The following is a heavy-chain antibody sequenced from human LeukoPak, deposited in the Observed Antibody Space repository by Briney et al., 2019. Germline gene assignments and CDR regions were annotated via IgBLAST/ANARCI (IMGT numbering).Heavy chain of an antibody. CDR1: GGSISSGGYY. Sequence: SETLSLTCTVSGGSISSGGYYWSWIRQPPGKGLEWIGYIYHSGSTYYNPSLKSRVTISVDRSKNQFSLKLSSVTAAGTAVYYCARDRLYSGSYLDTWGQGTLITVSS. CDR3: ARDRLYSGSYLDT. D-gene: IGHD1-26*01. CDR2: IYHSGST. J-gene: IGHJ5*02. V-gene: IGHV4-30-2*01.